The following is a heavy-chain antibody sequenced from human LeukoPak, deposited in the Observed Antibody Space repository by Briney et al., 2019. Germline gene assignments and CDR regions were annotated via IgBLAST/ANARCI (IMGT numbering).Heavy chain of an antibody. D-gene: IGHD1-26*01. Sequence: GGSLRLSCAASGFTFSSYSMNWVRQAPGKGLEWVSSISSSSSYIYYADSVKGRFTISRDNAKNSLYLQMNGLRAEDTAVYYCARKPYSGSYYEDYWGQGTLVTVSS. J-gene: IGHJ4*02. CDR2: ISSSSSYI. V-gene: IGHV3-21*01. CDR3: ARKPYSGSYYEDY. CDR1: GFTFSSYS.